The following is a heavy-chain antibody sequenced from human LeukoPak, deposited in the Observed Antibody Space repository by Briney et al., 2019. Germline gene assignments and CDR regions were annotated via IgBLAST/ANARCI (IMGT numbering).Heavy chain of an antibody. CDR1: GGSISSAGYY. J-gene: IGHJ4*02. Sequence: PSQTLSLTCTVSGGSISSAGYYWNWIRQHPGKGLEWIGYIYYSGSTFYTPSLNSRVSMSVDTSKNQFSLKLSSVTAADTAVYYCARGGGDVYNVFDYWGQGTLVTVSS. V-gene: IGHV4-31*03. D-gene: IGHD5-24*01. CDR2: IYYSGST. CDR3: ARGGGDVYNVFDY.